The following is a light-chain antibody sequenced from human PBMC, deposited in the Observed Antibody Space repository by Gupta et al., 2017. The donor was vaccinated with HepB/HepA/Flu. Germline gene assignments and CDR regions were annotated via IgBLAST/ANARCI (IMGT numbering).Light chain of an antibody. Sequence: QSALTQPASVSGSPGQSITISCTGTSSDVGGYNYVCWYQQHPGKAPKLMIYDVSNRPPGVSNRFSGSKSGNTASLTISGLQAEDEADYYCSSYTSSSTWVFGGGTKLTVL. CDR1: SSDVGGYNY. CDR2: DVS. V-gene: IGLV2-14*01. J-gene: IGLJ3*02. CDR3: SSYTSSSTWV.